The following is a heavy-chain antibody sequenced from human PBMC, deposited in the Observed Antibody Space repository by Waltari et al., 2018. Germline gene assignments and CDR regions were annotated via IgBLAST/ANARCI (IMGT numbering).Heavy chain of an antibody. Sequence: EVQLVQSGAEVKTHGESLKLSCKGSGYSFTSYWSVWGRQMPGKGLEWMGIIYPGDSDTRYSPSFQGQVTISADKSISTAYLQWSSLKASDTAMYYCARDSGSYYFDYWGQGTLVTVSS. CDR2: IYPGDSDT. CDR1: GYSFTSYW. CDR3: ARDSGSYYFDY. D-gene: IGHD1-26*01. V-gene: IGHV5-51*01. J-gene: IGHJ4*02.